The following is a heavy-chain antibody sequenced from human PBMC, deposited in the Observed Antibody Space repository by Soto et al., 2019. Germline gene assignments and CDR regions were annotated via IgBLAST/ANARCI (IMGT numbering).Heavy chain of an antibody. D-gene: IGHD3-16*01. CDR1: GFTFSRHW. J-gene: IGHJ4*02. CDR3: ARGLGARDY. Sequence: GGPLRLSCAASGFTFSRHWMSWVRQAPGKGLEWVANIKQDGSEKYYVDSVKGRFTISRDNAKNSLYLQMNSLRAEDTAVYYCARGLGARDYWGQGTLVTVSS. V-gene: IGHV3-7*01. CDR2: IKQDGSEK.